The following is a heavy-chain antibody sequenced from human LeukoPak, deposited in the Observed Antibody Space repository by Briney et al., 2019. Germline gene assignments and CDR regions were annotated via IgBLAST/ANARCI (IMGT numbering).Heavy chain of an antibody. Sequence: SETLSLTCAVYGGSFSGYYWSWIRQPAGKGLEWIGRIYTSGSTNYNPSLKSRVTMSVDTSKNQFSLKLSSVTAADTAVYYCARYGYGDYWGAFDIWGQGTMVTVSS. CDR2: IYTSGST. CDR1: GGSFSGYY. D-gene: IGHD4-17*01. V-gene: IGHV4-59*10. CDR3: ARYGYGDYWGAFDI. J-gene: IGHJ3*02.